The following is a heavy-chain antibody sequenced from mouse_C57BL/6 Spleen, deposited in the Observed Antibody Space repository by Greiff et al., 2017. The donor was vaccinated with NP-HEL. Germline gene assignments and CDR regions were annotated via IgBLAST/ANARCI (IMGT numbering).Heavy chain of an antibody. J-gene: IGHJ3*01. Sequence: EVQLQQSGAELVRPGASVKLSCTASGFNIKDDYMHWVKQRPEQGLEWIGWIDPENGDTEYASKFQGKATITADTSSNTAYLQLSSLTSEDTAVYYCTTAPYYGSSGWFAYWGQGTLVTVSA. CDR2: IDPENGDT. D-gene: IGHD1-1*01. CDR1: GFNIKDDY. CDR3: TTAPYYGSSGWFAY. V-gene: IGHV14-4*01.